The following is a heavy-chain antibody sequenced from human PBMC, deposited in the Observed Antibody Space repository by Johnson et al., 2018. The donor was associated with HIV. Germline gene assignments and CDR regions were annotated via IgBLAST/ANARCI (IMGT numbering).Heavy chain of an antibody. J-gene: IGHJ3*02. CDR1: GFTFDDYG. CDR2: INWNGDST. V-gene: IGHV3-20*04. CDR3: ASVHGIAVVDAFDI. D-gene: IGHD6-19*01. Sequence: VQLVESGGGVVRPWGSLRLSCAASGFTFDDYGMSWVPQVPGKGLEWVSGINWNGDSTGYAASVKGRFTISRDNSKNTLYLQLNSLRAEDTAVYYCASVHGIAVVDAFDIWGQGTMVTVSS.